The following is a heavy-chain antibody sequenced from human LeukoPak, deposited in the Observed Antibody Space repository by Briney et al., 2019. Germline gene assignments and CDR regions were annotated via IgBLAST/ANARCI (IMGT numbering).Heavy chain of an antibody. Sequence: ASVKVSCKASGYTFTSYYMHWVRQAPGRGLEWMGIINPSGGSTSYAQKFQGRVTMTRDTSTSTVYMELSSLRSEDTAVYYCARDRYYDSSGYYYGVFDYWGQGTLVTVSS. CDR2: INPSGGST. J-gene: IGHJ4*02. D-gene: IGHD3-22*01. CDR3: ARDRYYDSSGYYYGVFDY. CDR1: GYTFTSYY. V-gene: IGHV1-46*01.